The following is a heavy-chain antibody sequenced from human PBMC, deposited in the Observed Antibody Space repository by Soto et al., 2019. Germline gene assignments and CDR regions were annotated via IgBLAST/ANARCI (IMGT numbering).Heavy chain of an antibody. CDR3: AKRKYCTSTTCFDY. D-gene: IGHD2-2*01. Sequence: PGGSLRLSCAASEFTFSNYAMRWVRQAPGKGLEWVSAISYGGGTTYYADSVKGRFTISRDNSNNTLYLQMSSLRAEDTAVYYCAKRKYCTSTTCFDYWGQGTQVTVSS. V-gene: IGHV3-23*01. CDR1: EFTFSNYA. J-gene: IGHJ4*02. CDR2: ISYGGGTT.